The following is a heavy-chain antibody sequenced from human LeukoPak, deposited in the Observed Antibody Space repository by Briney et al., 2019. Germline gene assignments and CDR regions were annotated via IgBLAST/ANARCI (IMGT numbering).Heavy chain of an antibody. CDR1: GFSFSNYY. CDR3: SQGCRKDRHRVPCYSAMDV. Sequence: GGSLRLSCAASGFSFSNYYMDWVRQAPGKGLEWVGRSRSKANSYSTEYAASVKGRFTISRDDSKNSLYLQKNNLKTEDTAVYYCSQGCRKDRHRVPCYSAMDVWGKGTTVTVSS. V-gene: IGHV3-72*01. CDR2: SRSKANSYST. D-gene: IGHD1-14*01. J-gene: IGHJ6*04.